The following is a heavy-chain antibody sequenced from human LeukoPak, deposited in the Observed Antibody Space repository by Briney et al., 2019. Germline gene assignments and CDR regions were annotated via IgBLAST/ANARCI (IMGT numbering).Heavy chain of an antibody. Sequence: PSETLSLTCTVSGGPISSGGYYWSWIRQHPGKGLEWIGYIYYSGSTYYNPSLKSRVTISVDTSKNQFSLKLSSVTAADTAVYYCARAEDPTRAFDIWGQGTMVTVSS. V-gene: IGHV4-31*03. CDR3: ARAEDPTRAFDI. CDR1: GGPISSGGYY. CDR2: IYYSGST. J-gene: IGHJ3*02.